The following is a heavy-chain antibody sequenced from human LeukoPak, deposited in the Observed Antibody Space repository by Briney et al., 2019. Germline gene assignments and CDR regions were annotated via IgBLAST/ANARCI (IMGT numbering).Heavy chain of an antibody. J-gene: IGHJ4*02. V-gene: IGHV3-30*04. D-gene: IGHD3-22*01. Sequence: PGGSLRLSCAASGFTFSSYAMHWVRQAPGKGLEWVAVISYDGSNKYYADSVKGRFTISRDNSKNTLYLQMNSLRAEDTAVYYCARDQFYDSSGSFDYWGQGTLVTVSS. CDR3: ARDQFYDSSGSFDY. CDR2: ISYDGSNK. CDR1: GFTFSSYA.